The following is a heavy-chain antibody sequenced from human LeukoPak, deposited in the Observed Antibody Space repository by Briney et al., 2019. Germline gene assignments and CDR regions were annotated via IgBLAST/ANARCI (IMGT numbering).Heavy chain of an antibody. Sequence: KDSETLSLTCAVSGGSISSGGYFWSWIRQLPGKGLEWIGHIYHSGSTSYSPSLESRVTISIDTSKNQFSLKLNSVTAADTAVYYCARGFSYGSSWSNWLDPWGQGTLVTVSS. V-gene: IGHV4-31*11. D-gene: IGHD6-13*01. CDR2: IYHSGST. CDR3: ARGFSYGSSWSNWLDP. CDR1: GGSISSGGYF. J-gene: IGHJ5*02.